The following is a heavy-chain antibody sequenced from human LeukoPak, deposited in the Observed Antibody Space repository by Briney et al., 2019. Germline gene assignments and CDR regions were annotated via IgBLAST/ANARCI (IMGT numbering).Heavy chain of an antibody. J-gene: IGHJ4*02. V-gene: IGHV3-23*01. CDR1: GFSFSSYA. CDR3: AKYAPPTTALTRFFDY. D-gene: IGHD4-17*01. CDR2: IGGDGAGI. Sequence: GGSLRLSCAASGFSFSSYAMTWVRQAPGKGLEWASVIGGDGAGIQYADSVKGRFSISRDSSKNTLYLQMNSLRAEDTAVYYCAKYAPPTTALTRFFDYWGQGTLVTVSS.